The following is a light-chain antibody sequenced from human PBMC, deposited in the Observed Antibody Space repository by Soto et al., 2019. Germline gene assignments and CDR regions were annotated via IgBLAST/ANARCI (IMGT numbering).Light chain of an antibody. CDR3: LQRNNCPLKVT. Sequence: EIVLTQSPVTLSLSPGERATVSCRASQSVGSYLAWYQQKPVQAPRLLIYDASNRAAGIPSRFSGSGSVKEFTTTISSLASEDFAVYYWLQRNNCPLKVTFGGGTKVAIK. V-gene: IGKV3-11*01. J-gene: IGKJ4*01. CDR2: DAS. CDR1: QSVGSY.